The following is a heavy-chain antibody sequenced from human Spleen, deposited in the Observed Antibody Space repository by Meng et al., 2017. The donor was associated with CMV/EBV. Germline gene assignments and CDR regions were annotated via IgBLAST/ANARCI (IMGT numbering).Heavy chain of an antibody. J-gene: IGHJ6*02. V-gene: IGHV1-2*02. Sequence: ASVKVSCKASGYTFTGYYMHWVRQAPGQGLEWMGWINPNSGGTNYAQKFQGRVTMTRDTSISTAYMELSSLRAEDTAVYYCARAPERYYDILTGYYIYYYYGMDVWGQGTTVTVSS. CDR3: ARAPERYYDILTGYYIYYYYGMDV. D-gene: IGHD3-9*01. CDR1: GYTFTGYY. CDR2: INPNSGGT.